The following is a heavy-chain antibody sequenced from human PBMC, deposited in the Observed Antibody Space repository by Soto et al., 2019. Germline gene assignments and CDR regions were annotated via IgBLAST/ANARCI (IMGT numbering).Heavy chain of an antibody. V-gene: IGHV4-59*01. J-gene: IGHJ6*02. Sequence: SETLSFTCTVSGGSISSYYWSWIRQPPGKGLEWIGYIYYSGSTNYNPSLKSRVTISVDTSKNQFSLKLSSVTAADTAVYYCARCTTYYDILTGQPYYYYGMDVWGQGTTVTVSS. CDR1: GGSISSYY. CDR3: ARCTTYYDILTGQPYYYYGMDV. D-gene: IGHD3-9*01. CDR2: IYYSGST.